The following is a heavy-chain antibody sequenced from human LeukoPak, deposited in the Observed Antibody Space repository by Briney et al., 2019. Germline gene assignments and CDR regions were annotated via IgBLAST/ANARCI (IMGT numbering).Heavy chain of an antibody. CDR3: ARDESSGSLPINY. J-gene: IGHJ4*02. D-gene: IGHD3-10*01. CDR2: IWFDGSNK. V-gene: IGHV3-33*01. CDR1: GFTFSNFG. Sequence: PGGSLRLSCAASGFTFSNFGMHWVRQAPGKGLEWVAVIWFDGSNKYYADSVKGRFTISRDNSKNTLYLQMDSLRAEDTALYYCARDESSGSLPINYWGQGTLVTVSS.